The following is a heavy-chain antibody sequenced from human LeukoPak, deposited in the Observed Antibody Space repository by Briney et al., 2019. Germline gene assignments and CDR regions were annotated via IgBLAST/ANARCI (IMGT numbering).Heavy chain of an antibody. Sequence: GGSLRLSCAASGFTLSNYGMHWVRQAPGKGLEWVAFIRYDGSNKYYADSVKGRFTISRDNSKNTLHLQMNSLRAEDTAVYYCGEGGICRLNQRHPGGFDYWGQGTLVTVSS. V-gene: IGHV3-30*02. D-gene: IGHD2-2*01. CDR3: GEGGICRLNQRHPGGFDY. CDR2: IRYDGSNK. J-gene: IGHJ4*02. CDR1: GFTLSNYG.